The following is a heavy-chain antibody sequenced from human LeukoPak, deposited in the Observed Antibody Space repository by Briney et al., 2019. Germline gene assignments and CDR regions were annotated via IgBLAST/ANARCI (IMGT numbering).Heavy chain of an antibody. D-gene: IGHD5-18*01. CDR3: ASGYHNWFDP. V-gene: IGHV3-21*01. J-gene: IGHJ5*02. Sequence: GGSLRLSCAACGFTFSSYSMNWVRQAPGKGLEWVSSISSSSSYIYYADSVKGRFTISRDNAKNSLYLQMNSLRAEDTAVYYCASGYHNWFDPWGQGTLVTVSS. CDR2: ISSSSSYI. CDR1: GFTFSSYS.